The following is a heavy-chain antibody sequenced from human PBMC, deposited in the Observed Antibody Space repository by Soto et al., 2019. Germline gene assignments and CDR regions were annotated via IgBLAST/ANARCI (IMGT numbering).Heavy chain of an antibody. CDR3: AREGYSSGWLDAFDI. D-gene: IGHD6-19*01. CDR2: IWYDGSNK. J-gene: IGHJ3*02. Sequence: QVQLVESGGGVVQPGRSLRLSCAASGFTFSSYGMHWVRQAPGKGLEWVAVIWYDGSNKYYADSVKGRFTISRDNSKNTLYLQMNSLRAEDTAVYYCAREGYSSGWLDAFDIWGQWTMVTVSS. CDR1: GFTFSSYG. V-gene: IGHV3-33*01.